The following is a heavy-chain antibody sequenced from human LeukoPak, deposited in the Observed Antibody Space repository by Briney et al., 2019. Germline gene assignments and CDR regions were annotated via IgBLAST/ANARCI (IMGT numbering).Heavy chain of an antibody. CDR3: ARDPPTYSGSPIDY. CDR2: ISSSSSYI. D-gene: IGHD1-26*01. J-gene: IGHJ4*02. V-gene: IGHV3-21*01. CDR1: GFTFSSYS. Sequence: GGSLRLSCAASGFTFSSYSMNWVRQAPGKGLEWVSSISSSSSYIYYADSVKGRFTISRDNAKNSLYLQMNSLRAEDTAVYYCARDPPTYSGSPIDYWGQGTLVTVSS.